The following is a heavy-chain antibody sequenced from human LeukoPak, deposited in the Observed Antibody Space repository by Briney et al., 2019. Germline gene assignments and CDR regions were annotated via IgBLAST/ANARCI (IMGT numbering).Heavy chain of an antibody. V-gene: IGHV4-4*07. CDR3: ARDSSLFDIVVGPAARNWFDP. CDR2: IYTSGST. D-gene: IGHD2-2*01. CDR1: GGSISSYY. J-gene: IGHJ5*02. Sequence: SETLSLTCTVSGGSISSYYWSWIRQPAGKGLEWIGRIYTSGSTNYNPSLKSRVTMSVDTSKNQFSLKLSSVTAADTAVYYCARDSSLFDIVVGPAARNWFDPWGQGTLVTVSS.